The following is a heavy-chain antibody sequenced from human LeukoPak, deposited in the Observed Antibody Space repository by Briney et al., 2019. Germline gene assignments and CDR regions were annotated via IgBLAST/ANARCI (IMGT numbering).Heavy chain of an antibody. J-gene: IGHJ6*03. CDR2: ISYDGSNK. D-gene: IGHD3-22*01. CDR1: GFTFSSYG. Sequence: GGSLRLSCAASGFTFSSYGMHWVRQAPGKGLEWVAVISYDGSNKYYADSVKGRFTISRDNSKNTLYLQMNSLRAEDTAVYYCAKWLVVVVRQRDWKNHDYMDVWGKGTTVTVSS. CDR3: AKWLVVVVRQRDWKNHDYMDV. V-gene: IGHV3-30*18.